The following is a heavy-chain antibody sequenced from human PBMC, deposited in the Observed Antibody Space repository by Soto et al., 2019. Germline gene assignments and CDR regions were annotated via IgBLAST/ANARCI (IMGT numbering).Heavy chain of an antibody. CDR2: VFHTGNT. V-gene: IGHV4-4*02. J-gene: IGHJ4*02. CDR3: ARKAWVRFDY. CDR1: GDSISSSVC. Sequence: PSETLSLTCAVSGDSISSSVCLTLVRQPPGKGLEWIGEVFHTGNTNYNPSLKSRVTMSVDKSTNEFSLKVTSVTAADTAIYYCARKAWVRFDYWGQGALVTVSS. D-gene: IGHD7-27*01.